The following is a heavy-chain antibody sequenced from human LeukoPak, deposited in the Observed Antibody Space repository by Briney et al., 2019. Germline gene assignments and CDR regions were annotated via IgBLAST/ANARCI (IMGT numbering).Heavy chain of an antibody. CDR3: ARGPIQLWIHNGIDF. J-gene: IGHJ6*02. D-gene: IGHD5-24*01. Sequence: GGSLRLSCTGSEFTLGDHAMSWVRQAPGKGLEWVGFIRSQAYGETTEYAASVKGRFIISRDNSKNIAYLQMNRLKAEDTAVYYCARGPIQLWIHNGIDFWGQGTTV. CDR1: EFTLGDHA. CDR2: IRSQAYGETT. V-gene: IGHV3-49*04.